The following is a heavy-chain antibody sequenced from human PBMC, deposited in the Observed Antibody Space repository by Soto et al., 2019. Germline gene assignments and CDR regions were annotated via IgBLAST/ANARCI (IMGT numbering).Heavy chain of an antibody. J-gene: IGHJ3*02. CDR1: GYTFTSYG. V-gene: IGHV1-18*01. CDR3: ARGPSIPFDPDAFDI. Sequence: GASVKVSCKASGYTFTSYGISWVRQAPGQGLEWMGWISAYNGNTNYAQKLQGRVTMTTDTSTSTAYMELRSLRSDDTAVYYCARGPSIPFDPDAFDIWGQGTMGTVSS. D-gene: IGHD3-9*01. CDR2: ISAYNGNT.